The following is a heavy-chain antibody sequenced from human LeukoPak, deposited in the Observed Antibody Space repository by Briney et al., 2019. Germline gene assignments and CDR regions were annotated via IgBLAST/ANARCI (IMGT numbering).Heavy chain of an antibody. CDR3: ARTDFWSGYMDF. Sequence: SETLSLTRTDSLGSISSVNYYWSSIRQPAGKGREWIGRIYTSGSTNYNPSLKSRVTISVDTSKNQFSLELTSVTAADTAVYYCARTDFWSGYMDFWGQGTLVTVSS. CDR2: IYTSGST. D-gene: IGHD3-3*01. J-gene: IGHJ4*02. V-gene: IGHV4-61*02. CDR1: LGSISSVNYY.